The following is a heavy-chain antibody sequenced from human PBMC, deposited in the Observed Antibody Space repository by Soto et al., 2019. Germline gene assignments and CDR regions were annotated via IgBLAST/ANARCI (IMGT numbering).Heavy chain of an antibody. J-gene: IGHJ6*02. V-gene: IGHV4-34*01. D-gene: IGHD3-10*01. CDR3: ASPSRGIRYYGMDV. Sequence: PSETLSLTCAVYGGSFSGYYWSWIRQPPGKGLEWIGEINHSGSTNYNPSLKSRVTISVDTSKNQFSLKLSSVTAADTAVYYCASPSRGIRYYGMDVWGQGTTVTVSS. CDR1: GGSFSGYY. CDR2: INHSGST.